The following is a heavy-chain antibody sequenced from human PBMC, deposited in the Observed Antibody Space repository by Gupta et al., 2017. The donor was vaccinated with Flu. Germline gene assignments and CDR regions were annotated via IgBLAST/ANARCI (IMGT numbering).Heavy chain of an antibody. CDR2: MNPDGSDI. J-gene: IGHJ4*02. D-gene: IGHD2-2*01. V-gene: IGHV3-7*01. CDR3: ARDDWSRSVDY. Sequence: FTFRSFWMTWVRQTPGKGLEWVANMNPDGSDIYYADSVKGRFTISRDNAKNSLYLQMNGLRAEDTAVYYCARDDWSRSVDYWGQGTRVTVSS. CDR1: FTFRSFW.